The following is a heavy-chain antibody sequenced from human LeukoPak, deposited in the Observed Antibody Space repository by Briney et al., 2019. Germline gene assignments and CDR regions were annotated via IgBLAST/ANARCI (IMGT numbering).Heavy chain of an antibody. CDR1: GGSISSYY. CDR3: ARGFCSGGSCYFDY. V-gene: IGHV4-4*07. D-gene: IGHD2-15*01. CDR2: IYTSGST. Sequence: PSETLSLTCTVSGGSISSYYWSWIRQPAGKGLEWIGRIYTSGSTNYNPSLKSRVTMSVDTSKNQFSPKLSSVTAADTAVYYCARGFCSGGSCYFDYWGQGTLVTVSS. J-gene: IGHJ4*02.